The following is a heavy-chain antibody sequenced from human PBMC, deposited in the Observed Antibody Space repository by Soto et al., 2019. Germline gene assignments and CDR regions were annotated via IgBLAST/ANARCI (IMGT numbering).Heavy chain of an antibody. V-gene: IGHV4-39*01. D-gene: IGHD3-22*01. CDR1: CGSISSSSYY. CDR3: ARPIDNYGMDV. CDR2: IYYSWIT. J-gene: IGHJ6*02. Sequence: SETLSLTCTVSCGSISSSSYYWGLLRQPPGKGLEWIGIIYYSWITYYNPSLKSRVTISVDTSKNLFSLKLSSVTAADTAVYYCARPIDNYGMDVWGQGTTVTVSS.